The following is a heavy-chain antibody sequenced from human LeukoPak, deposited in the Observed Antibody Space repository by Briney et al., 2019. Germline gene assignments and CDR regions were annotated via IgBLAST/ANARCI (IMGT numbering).Heavy chain of an antibody. J-gene: IGHJ6*02. CDR1: GGSYSGYY. V-gene: IGHV4-34*01. CDR3: ARIQGRLVVPAAKRRKDYYYGMDV. CDR2: INHSGST. D-gene: IGHD2-2*01. Sequence: SETLSLTCAVYGGSYSGYYWSLIRQPPGKGLEWIGEINHSGSTNYNPSLKSRVTISVDTSKNQFSLKLSSVTAADTAVYYCARIQGRLVVPAAKRRKDYYYGMDVWGQGTTVTVSS.